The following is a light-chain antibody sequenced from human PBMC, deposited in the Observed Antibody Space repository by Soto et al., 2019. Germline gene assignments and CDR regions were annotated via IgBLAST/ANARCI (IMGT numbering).Light chain of an antibody. V-gene: IGKV1-9*01. CDR2: AAS. CDR1: QGISSY. J-gene: IGKJ2*01. Sequence: DIPLTQSPSFLSASVGDRVTITCRASQGISSYLAWYQQKPGKAPNLLIYAASTLQSGVPSRFSGTRSGTEFTLTISSLQPEDFATYYCQQLYSFPYTFGQGTKLDIK. CDR3: QQLYSFPYT.